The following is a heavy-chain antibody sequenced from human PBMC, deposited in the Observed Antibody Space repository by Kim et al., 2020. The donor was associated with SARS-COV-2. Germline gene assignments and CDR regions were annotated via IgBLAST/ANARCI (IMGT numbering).Heavy chain of an antibody. Sequence: GGSLRLSCAASGFTFSDYLMSWVRQAPGKGLEWVANIKQDVNEKNYVDSVKGRFTISRDNTKNSLYLQMTNLRAEDTAVYYCASGLLGAYWGQGTPVTVS. D-gene: IGHD1-26*01. J-gene: IGHJ4*02. V-gene: IGHV3-7*01. CDR1: GFTFSDYL. CDR3: ASGLLGAY. CDR2: IKQDVNEK.